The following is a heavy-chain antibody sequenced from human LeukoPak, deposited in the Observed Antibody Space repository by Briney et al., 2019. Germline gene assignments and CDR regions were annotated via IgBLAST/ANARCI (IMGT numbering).Heavy chain of an antibody. CDR3: ARDMFAVHYRGRSGAFDI. CDR1: GGTFSSYA. Sequence: ASVKVSCKASGGTFSSYAISWVRQAPGQGLEGMGGIIPIFGTANYAQKFQGRVTITTDESTSTAYMELSSLRSEDTAVYYCARDMFAVHYRGRSGAFDIWGQGTMVTVSS. D-gene: IGHD3-10*02. J-gene: IGHJ3*02. CDR2: IIPIFGTA. V-gene: IGHV1-69*05.